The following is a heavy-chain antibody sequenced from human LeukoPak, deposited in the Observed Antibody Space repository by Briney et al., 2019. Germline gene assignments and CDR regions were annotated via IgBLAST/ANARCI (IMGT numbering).Heavy chain of an antibody. V-gene: IGHV4-4*07. J-gene: IGHJ4*02. CDR3: ASWDPVVAATDY. Sequence: SETLSLTCTVSGGSISSYYWSWIRQPAGKGLEWIGRIYTSGSTNYNPSLKSRVTMSVDTSKNQFSLKLSSVTAADTAVYYCASWDPVVAATDYWGQGTLVTVSS. CDR2: IYTSGST. CDR1: GGSISSYY. D-gene: IGHD2-15*01.